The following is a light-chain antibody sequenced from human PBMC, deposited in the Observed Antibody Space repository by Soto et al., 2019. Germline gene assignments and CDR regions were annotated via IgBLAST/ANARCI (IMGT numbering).Light chain of an antibody. J-gene: IGKJ2*01. CDR2: ATS. V-gene: IGKV3-20*01. Sequence: EIVLTQSPGILSLSPGERATLSCRASQSVDSTYLAWYQQRPGQAPRLLIYATSSRAAGVPDRFSGSGSGTDFTLTISRLEPEDFAVYYCQQYDTSPPLYTFGQGTKLDIK. CDR1: QSVDSTY. CDR3: QQYDTSPPLYT.